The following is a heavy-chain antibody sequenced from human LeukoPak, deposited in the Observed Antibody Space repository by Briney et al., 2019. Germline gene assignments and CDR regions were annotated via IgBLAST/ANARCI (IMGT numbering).Heavy chain of an antibody. CDR1: GLTFSGSA. CDR2: IRSKANSYAP. V-gene: IGHV3-73*01. CDR3: TIIRLGDY. D-gene: IGHD3-16*01. Sequence: GESLRLSCAASGLTFSGSAMHWVRQASGRGLEWVGRIRSKANSYAPAYAASVKGRFTISRDDSKNTAYLQMNSLKTEDTAVYYCTIIRLGDYWGQGTLVTVSS. J-gene: IGHJ4*02.